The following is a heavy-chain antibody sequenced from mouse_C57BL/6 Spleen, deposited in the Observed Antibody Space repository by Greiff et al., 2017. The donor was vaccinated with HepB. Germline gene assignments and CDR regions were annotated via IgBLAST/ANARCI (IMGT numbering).Heavy chain of an antibody. V-gene: IGHV1-7*01. D-gene: IGHD1-1*01. CDR1: GYTFTSYW. CDR2: INPSSGYT. CDR3: AKTRYGSSPHWYFDV. J-gene: IGHJ1*03. Sequence: VQLQQSGAELAKPGASVKLSCKASGYTFTSYWMHWVKQRPGQGLEWIGYINPSSGYTKYNQKFKDKATLTADKSSSTAYMQLSSLTYEDSAVYYCAKTRYGSSPHWYFDVWGTGTTVTVSS.